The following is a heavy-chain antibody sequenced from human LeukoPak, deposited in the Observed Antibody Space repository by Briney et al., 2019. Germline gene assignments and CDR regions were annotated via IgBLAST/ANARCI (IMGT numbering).Heavy chain of an antibody. CDR1: GYTFTGYY. CDR2: INPNSGGT. V-gene: IGHV1-2*02. J-gene: IGHJ4*02. CDR3: ARVKRSLWFPCVDY. Sequence: ASVKVSCKASGYTFTGYYMHWVRQAPGQGLEWMGWINPNSGGTNYAQKFQGRVTMTRDTSISTAYMELSRLRSDDTAVYYCARVKRSLWFPCVDYWGQGTLVTVSS. D-gene: IGHD5-18*01.